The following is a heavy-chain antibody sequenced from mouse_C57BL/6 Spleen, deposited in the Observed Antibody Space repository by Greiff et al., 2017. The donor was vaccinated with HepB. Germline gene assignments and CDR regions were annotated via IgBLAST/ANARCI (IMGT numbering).Heavy chain of an antibody. J-gene: IGHJ4*01. V-gene: IGHV5-16*01. CDR1: GFTFSDYY. Sequence: EVQLVESEGGLVQPGSSMKLSCTASGFTFSDYYMAWVRQVPEKGLEWVANINYDGSSTYYLDSLKSRFIISRDNAKNILYLQMSSLKSEDTATYYCARVRLLRGAMDYWGQGTSVTVSS. D-gene: IGHD1-1*01. CDR2: INYDGSST. CDR3: ARVRLLRGAMDY.